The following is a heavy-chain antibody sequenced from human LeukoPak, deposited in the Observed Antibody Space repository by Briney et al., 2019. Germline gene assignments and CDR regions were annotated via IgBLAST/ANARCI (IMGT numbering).Heavy chain of an antibody. CDR1: GFTFSSYG. Sequence: GGSLRLSCAASGFTFSSYGMHWVRQAPGKGLEWVAFIRYDGSNKYYADSVKGRFTISRDNSKNTLYLQMNSLRAEDTAVCYCAKEPDLWFGEYYFDYWGQGTLVTVSS. CDR2: IRYDGSNK. D-gene: IGHD3-10*01. J-gene: IGHJ4*02. V-gene: IGHV3-30*02. CDR3: AKEPDLWFGEYYFDY.